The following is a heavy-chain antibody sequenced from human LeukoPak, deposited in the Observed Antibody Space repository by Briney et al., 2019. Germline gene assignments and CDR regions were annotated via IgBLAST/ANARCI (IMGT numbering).Heavy chain of an antibody. V-gene: IGHV4-4*02. D-gene: IGHD1-26*01. CDR3: ARVLRWDHAFDI. Sequence: SGTLSLTCAVSGGSISSSNWWSWVRQPPGKGLGWIGSIYYSGSTYYNPSLKGRVTISVDTSKNQFSLKLSSVTAADTAVYYCARVLRWDHAFDIWGQGTMVTVSS. CDR1: GGSISSSNW. J-gene: IGHJ3*02. CDR2: IYYSGST.